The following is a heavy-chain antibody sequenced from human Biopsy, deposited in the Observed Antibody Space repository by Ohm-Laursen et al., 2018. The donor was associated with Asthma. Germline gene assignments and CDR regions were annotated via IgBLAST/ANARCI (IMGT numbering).Heavy chain of an antibody. CDR1: GGSISNSNYY. CDR3: ARTTYGHDGFDP. D-gene: IGHD4-17*01. V-gene: IGHV4-31*02. CDR2: INHRGST. Sequence: SQTLSLTWTVSGGSISNSNYYWGWIRQSPGKGLEWIGEINHRGSTNYNPSLKSRVSISLDTSKNQFSLSLTSVTAADTAVYYCARTTYGHDGFDPWGQGTLVTVSS. J-gene: IGHJ5*02.